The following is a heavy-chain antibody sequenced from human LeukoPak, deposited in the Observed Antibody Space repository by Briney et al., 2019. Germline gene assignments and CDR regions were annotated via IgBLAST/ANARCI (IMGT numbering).Heavy chain of an antibody. Sequence: GGSLRLSCAASGFTYSSYSMNWVRQAPGKGLEWVSSISSGSTYINYADSMKGRFTISRDNAKNSLYLQMNSLRAEDTAVYYCARDSPYYDFWSGYSLSIGFDYWGQGTLVTVSS. CDR2: ISSGSTYI. J-gene: IGHJ4*02. CDR1: GFTYSSYS. D-gene: IGHD3-3*01. V-gene: IGHV3-21*01. CDR3: ARDSPYYDFWSGYSLSIGFDY.